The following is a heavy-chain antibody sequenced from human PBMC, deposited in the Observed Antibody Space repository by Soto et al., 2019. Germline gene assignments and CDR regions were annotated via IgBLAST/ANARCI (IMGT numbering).Heavy chain of an antibody. CDR2: TYWNDDT. CDR3: AHRGYGNYPRDNWFDP. J-gene: IGHJ5*02. D-gene: IGHD4-17*01. Sequence: QITLKESGPTLVKPTQTLTLTCTFSGLSLTTAGAGVGWIRQPPGKALEWLALTYWNDDTRYNPSLKSRLTITKDTSKNPVVLTMTNMDPVDTATFYCAHRGYGNYPRDNWFDPWGQGILVIVSS. V-gene: IGHV2-5*01. CDR1: GLSLTTAGAG.